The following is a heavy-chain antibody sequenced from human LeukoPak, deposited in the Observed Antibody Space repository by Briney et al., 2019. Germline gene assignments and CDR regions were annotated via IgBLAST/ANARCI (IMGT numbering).Heavy chain of an antibody. CDR1: AYTFTSYD. J-gene: IGHJ4*02. CDR2: INPNIGNT. V-gene: IGHV1-8*01. CDR3: AGAFTIAARPYFGY. D-gene: IGHD6-6*01. Sequence: SVKVSCKASAYTFTSYDSNCVRHATGQVREWMGWINPNIGNTAYAQKFQGRVTMTRNTSISTAYMELSSLRSEDTAVYYCAGAFTIAARPYFGYWGQGTLVTVSS.